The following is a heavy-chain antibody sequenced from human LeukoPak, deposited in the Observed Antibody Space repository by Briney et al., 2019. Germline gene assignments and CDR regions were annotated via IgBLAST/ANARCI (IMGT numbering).Heavy chain of an antibody. Sequence: PSETLSLTCTVSGGSISSYYWSWIRQPAGKGLEWIGRIYTSGSTNYNPSLKSRVTMSVDTSKNQFSLKLSFVTAADTAVFYCPRGAFVRSSTNWFDPWGQGTLVTVSS. V-gene: IGHV4-4*07. J-gene: IGHJ5*02. CDR3: PRGAFVRSSTNWFDP. D-gene: IGHD3-10*01. CDR1: GGSISSYY. CDR2: IYTSGST.